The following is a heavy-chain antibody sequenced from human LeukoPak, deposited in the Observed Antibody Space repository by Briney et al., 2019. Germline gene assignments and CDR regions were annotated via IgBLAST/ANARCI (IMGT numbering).Heavy chain of an antibody. D-gene: IGHD5-18*01. Sequence: PSETLSLTCAVYGGSFSGLYWSWIRQPPGKGLEWIGEINHSGSTNYNPSLKSRVTISVDTSKNQFSLKLSSVTAADTAVYYCARGTTDTAMGGYWGQGTLVTVSS. CDR3: ARGTTDTAMGGY. CDR2: INHSGST. J-gene: IGHJ4*02. V-gene: IGHV4-34*01. CDR1: GGSFSGLY.